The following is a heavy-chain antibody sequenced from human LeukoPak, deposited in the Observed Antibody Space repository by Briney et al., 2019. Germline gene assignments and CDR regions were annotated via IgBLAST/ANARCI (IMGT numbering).Heavy chain of an antibody. D-gene: IGHD3-10*01. J-gene: IGHJ3*02. CDR2: IYYSGST. CDR3: ARASTMVRDGAFDI. Sequence: SETLSLTCTVSGGSISSGGYYWSWIRQHPGKGLEWIGYIYYSGSTYYNPSLKSRVTISVDTSKNQFSLKLSSVTAADTAVYYCARASTMVRDGAFDIWGQGTMVTVSS. CDR1: GGSISSGGYY. V-gene: IGHV4-31*03.